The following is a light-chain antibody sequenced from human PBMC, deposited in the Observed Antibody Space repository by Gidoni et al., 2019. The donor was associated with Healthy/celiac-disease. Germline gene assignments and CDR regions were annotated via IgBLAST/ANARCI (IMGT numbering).Light chain of an antibody. CDR1: QSPLHNNGYNY. CDR2: LGS. Sequence: DIVMTQSPLSLPVTPGEPASISCRSSQSPLHNNGYNYLDWYLQKPGQSPQLLIYLGSNRASGVPDRFSGSGSGTDFTLKISRVEAEDVGVYYCMQALQTPNTFGQGTKLEIK. CDR3: MQALQTPNT. V-gene: IGKV2-28*01. J-gene: IGKJ2*01.